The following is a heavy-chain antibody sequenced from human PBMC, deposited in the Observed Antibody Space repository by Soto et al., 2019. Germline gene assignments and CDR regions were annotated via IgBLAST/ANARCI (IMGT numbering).Heavy chain of an antibody. CDR2: LGWNSGGI. J-gene: IGHJ4*02. CDR3: ARLRYSSDSGNFDY. V-gene: IGHV3-9*01. CDR1: GFRFDDHA. Sequence: GGSLRLSCVGSGFRFDDHAMQWVRQTPGKGLEWVSGLGWNSGGIDYADFVKGRFTISRDNAKNSLYLQMNSLRPEDTALYFCARLRYSSDSGNFDYWGQGTLVTVSS. D-gene: IGHD3-22*01.